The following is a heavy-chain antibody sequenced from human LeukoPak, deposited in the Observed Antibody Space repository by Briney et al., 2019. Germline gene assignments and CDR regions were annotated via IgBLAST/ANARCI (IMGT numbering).Heavy chain of an antibody. D-gene: IGHD4-17*01. CDR3: ARVSGDYASYYFDY. CDR2: IIPIFGTA. J-gene: IGHJ4*02. Sequence: SVKVSCKASGGTFSSYAISWVRQAPGQGLEWMGGIIPIFGTANYAQKVQGRVTITADESTSTAYIELSSLRSEDTAVYYCARVSGDYASYYFDYWGQGTLVTVSS. V-gene: IGHV1-69*13. CDR1: GGTFSSYA.